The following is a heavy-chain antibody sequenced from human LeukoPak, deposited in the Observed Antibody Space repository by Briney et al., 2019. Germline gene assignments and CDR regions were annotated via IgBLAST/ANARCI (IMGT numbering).Heavy chain of an antibody. CDR1: GGSISSYY. J-gene: IGHJ6*03. Sequence: PSETLSLTCTVSGGSISSYYWSWIRQPAGKGLEWIGRIYTSRSTIYNPSLKRRVTISVDTPKNQFSLKLSSVTAAHTAVYYCARVTATIPYHYMDVWGKGTTVTVSS. V-gene: IGHV4-4*07. CDR2: IYTSRST. CDR3: ARVTATIPYHYMDV. D-gene: IGHD1-26*01.